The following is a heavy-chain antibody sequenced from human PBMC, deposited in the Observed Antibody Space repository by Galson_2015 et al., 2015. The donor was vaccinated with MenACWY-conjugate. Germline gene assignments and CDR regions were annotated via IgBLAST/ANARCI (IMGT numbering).Heavy chain of an antibody. D-gene: IGHD2-15*01. CDR3: TRADHRYCSSTNCPFDH. CDR1: GFAFGGYL. V-gene: IGHV3-49*03. Sequence: SLRLSCATSGFAFGGYLMGWFRQAPGKGLEWVGYIQSKNYGANTQYAASVKDRFGISRDDSRSIAYLEMNSLKTEDTALYYCTRADHRYCSSTNCPFDHWGQGTLVTVSS. J-gene: IGHJ4*02. CDR2: IQSKNYGANT.